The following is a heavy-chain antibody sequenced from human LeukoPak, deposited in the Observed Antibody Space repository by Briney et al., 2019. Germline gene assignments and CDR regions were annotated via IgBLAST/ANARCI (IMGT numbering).Heavy chain of an antibody. D-gene: IGHD1-26*01. V-gene: IGHV4-61*08. CDR1: GGSVSSGGYY. CDR3: ARHGSYHPNFDY. CDR2: IYYSGST. J-gene: IGHJ4*02. Sequence: SETLSLTCTVSGGSVSSGGYYWSWIRQPPGKGLELIGYIYYSGSTNYNPYLKSRVTISADTSKNQFSLKLSSVTAADTAVYYCARHGSYHPNFDYWGQGTLVTVSS.